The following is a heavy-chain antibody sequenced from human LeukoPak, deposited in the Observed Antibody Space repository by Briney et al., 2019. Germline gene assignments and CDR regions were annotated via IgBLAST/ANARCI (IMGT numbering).Heavy chain of an antibody. D-gene: IGHD3-22*01. Sequence: GGSLRLSCAASGFTFSSYAMHWVRQAPGKGLEYVSAISSNGDSTYYANSVKGRFTISRDNSKNTLYHQMGSLRAEDMAVYYCARVGHYYDSSGSTDDYWGQGTLVTVSS. CDR2: ISSNGDST. CDR1: GFTFSSYA. V-gene: IGHV3-64*01. J-gene: IGHJ4*02. CDR3: ARVGHYYDSSGSTDDY.